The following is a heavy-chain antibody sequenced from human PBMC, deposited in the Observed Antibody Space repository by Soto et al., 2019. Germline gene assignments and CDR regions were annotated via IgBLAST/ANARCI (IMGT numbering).Heavy chain of an antibody. D-gene: IGHD3-16*02. CDR2: ISSSGSTI. J-gene: IGHJ4*02. Sequence: PGGSLRLSCAASGFTFSGYYMSWIRQAPGKGLEWVSYISSSGSTIYYADSVKGRFTISRDNAKNSLYLQMNSLRAEDTAVYYCAKSLGAVIVPFDYWGQGTLVTVSS. CDR3: AKSLGAVIVPFDY. V-gene: IGHV3-11*01. CDR1: GFTFSGYY.